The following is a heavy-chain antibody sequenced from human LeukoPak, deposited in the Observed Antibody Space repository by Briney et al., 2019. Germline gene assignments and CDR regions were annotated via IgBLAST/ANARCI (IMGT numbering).Heavy chain of an antibody. CDR1: GYTFTGYY. CDR2: INPNSGGT. CDR3: ARSTRELRKYNWFDP. Sequence: GASVEVSCKASGYTFTGYYMHWVRQAPGQGLEWMGWINPNSGGTNYAQKFQGRVTMTRDTSISTAYMELSRLRSDDTAVYYCARSTRELRKYNWFDPWGQGTLVTVSS. V-gene: IGHV1-2*02. J-gene: IGHJ5*02. D-gene: IGHD1-26*01.